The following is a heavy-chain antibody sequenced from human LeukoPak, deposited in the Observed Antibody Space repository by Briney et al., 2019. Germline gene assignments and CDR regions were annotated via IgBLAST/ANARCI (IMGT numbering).Heavy chain of an antibody. D-gene: IGHD3-22*01. CDR3: ARSPADYYDSSGYGY. V-gene: IGHV4-59*01. CDR2: IYYSGTT. CDR1: GGSIGTYS. J-gene: IGHJ4*02. Sequence: SETLSLTCTASGGSIGTYSWNWIRQPPGKGLEWIGYIYYSGTTNYNPSLKSRVTISVDTSKNQFSLKLSSVTAADTAVYYCARSPADYYDSSGYGYWGQGTLVTVSS.